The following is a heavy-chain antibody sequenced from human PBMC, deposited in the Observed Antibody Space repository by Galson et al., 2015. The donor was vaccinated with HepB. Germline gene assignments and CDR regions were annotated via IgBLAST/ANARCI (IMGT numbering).Heavy chain of an antibody. CDR3: AREGADYGASTHHTAGFDI. CDR1: GYTFSGHY. CDR2: INPNSGDT. Sequence: SVKVSCKASGYTFSGHYMHWVRQAPGQGLEWMGWINPNSGDTNSAQKFQGWVSMTRDTSISTVYMDLSRLTSDDTAVYYCAREGADYGASTHHTAGFDIWGRGTVVTVSS. J-gene: IGHJ3*02. V-gene: IGHV1-2*04. D-gene: IGHD4/OR15-4a*01.